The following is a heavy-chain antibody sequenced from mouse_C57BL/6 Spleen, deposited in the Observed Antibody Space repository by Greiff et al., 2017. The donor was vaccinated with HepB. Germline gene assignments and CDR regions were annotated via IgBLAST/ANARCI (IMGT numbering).Heavy chain of an antibody. CDR1: GYTFTSYW. CDR2: IDPSDSET. Sequence: VQLQQPGAELVRPGSSVKLSCKASGYTFTSYWMHWVKQRPIQGLEWIGNIDPSDSETHYNQKFKDKATLTVDKSSSTAYMQLSSLTSEDSAVYYCARDSSGDYAMDYWGQGTSVTVSS. J-gene: IGHJ4*01. V-gene: IGHV1-52*01. D-gene: IGHD3-2*02. CDR3: ARDSSGDYAMDY.